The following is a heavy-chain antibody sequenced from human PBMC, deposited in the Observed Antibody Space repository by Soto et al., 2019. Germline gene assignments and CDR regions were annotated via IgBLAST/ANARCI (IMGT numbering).Heavy chain of an antibody. CDR1: GFTFSSDA. CDR3: AKDRIIMGRGVKTFHY. D-gene: IGHD3-10*01. J-gene: IGHJ4*02. V-gene: IGHV3-23*01. CDR2: ISASGGST. Sequence: PGGSLRLSCAASGFTFSSDAMNWVRQIPGKGLEWVSGISASGGSTYYADSVKGRVTISRDNSKNTVFLQMNSLRAEDTAVYYCAKDRIIMGRGVKTFHYWGQGTLVTVSS.